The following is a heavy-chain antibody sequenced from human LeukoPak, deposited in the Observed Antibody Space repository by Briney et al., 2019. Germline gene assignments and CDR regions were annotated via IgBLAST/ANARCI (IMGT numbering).Heavy chain of an antibody. Sequence: SETLSLTCTVSGGSISSSNYYWTWIRQPPGKGLEWIGTIYYSGNNHHNPSLKSRVTISVDTSKNQFSLKLSSVTAADTAVYYCARQASSSWFARFDPWGQGTLVTVSS. V-gene: IGHV4-39*01. J-gene: IGHJ5*02. CDR2: IYYSGNN. CDR1: GGSISSSNYY. CDR3: ARQASSSWFARFDP. D-gene: IGHD6-13*01.